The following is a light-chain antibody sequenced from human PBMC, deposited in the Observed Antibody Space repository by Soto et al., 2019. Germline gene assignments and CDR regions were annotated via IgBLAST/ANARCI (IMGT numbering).Light chain of an antibody. Sequence: NFMLTQPHSVSESPGKTVSISCTRSSGRIASNYVQWYQQRPGSAPTTVIYEDNQRPSGVPDRFSGSTDGSSNSASLTISGLQTDDEADYYCQSYDSSTVVFGGGTKLTVL. CDR3: QSYDSSTVV. CDR2: EDN. CDR1: SGRIASNY. J-gene: IGLJ2*01. V-gene: IGLV6-57*04.